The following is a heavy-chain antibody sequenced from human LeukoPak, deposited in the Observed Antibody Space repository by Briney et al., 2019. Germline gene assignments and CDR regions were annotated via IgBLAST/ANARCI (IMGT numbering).Heavy chain of an antibody. CDR3: ARGRRDGYNFAD. Sequence: SVKVSCKASGGTFSSYAISWVRQAPGQGLEWMGRIIPILGIANYAQKFQGRVTITADKSTSTAYMELSSLRSEDTAVYYCARGRRDGYNFADWGQGTMVTVSS. J-gene: IGHJ3*01. V-gene: IGHV1-69*04. D-gene: IGHD5-24*01. CDR1: GGTFSSYA. CDR2: IIPILGIA.